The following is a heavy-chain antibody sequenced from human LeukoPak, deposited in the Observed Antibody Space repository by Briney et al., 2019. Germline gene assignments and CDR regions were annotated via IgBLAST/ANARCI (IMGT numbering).Heavy chain of an antibody. Sequence: PGGSLRLSCAASGFTFSSYGMHWVRQAPGKGLEWVAVIWYDGSNKYYADSVKGRFTISRDNSKNTLYLQMNSLRAADTAVYYCAREKDFWSGYYTNYYYGMDVWGQGTTVTVSS. J-gene: IGHJ6*02. CDR3: AREKDFWSGYYTNYYYGMDV. D-gene: IGHD3-3*01. V-gene: IGHV3-33*01. CDR2: IWYDGSNK. CDR1: GFTFSSYG.